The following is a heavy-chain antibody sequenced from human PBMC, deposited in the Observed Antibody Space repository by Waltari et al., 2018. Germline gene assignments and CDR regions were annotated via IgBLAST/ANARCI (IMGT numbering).Heavy chain of an antibody. D-gene: IGHD2-15*01. J-gene: IGHJ6*02. CDR2: INHSPNR. CDR3: VRLEDCSGPGGNCYSGDPFALDV. CDR1: GGSVRGYY. Sequence: QVHLEQWGAGQLQPSETLSLTCVVNGGSVRGYYWGWVRQAPGKGLEWSGEINHSPNRNYNPSLRSRVDMSVDTSKNQFSLKLNFVTAADTGVYYCVRLEDCSGPGGNCYSGDPFALDVWGQGTTVTVSS. V-gene: IGHV4-34*01.